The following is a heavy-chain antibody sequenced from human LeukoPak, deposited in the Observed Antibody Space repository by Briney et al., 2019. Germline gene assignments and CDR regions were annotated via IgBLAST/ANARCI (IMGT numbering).Heavy chain of an antibody. CDR1: GGSISSGGYY. Sequence: SETLSLTCTVSGGSISSGGYYWSWIRQHPGKGLEWVGYIYYSGSTYYNPSLKSRVTISVDTSKNQFSLKLSSVTAAHTAVYYCARRGSAAAGTDYWGQGTLVTVSS. CDR3: ARRGSAAAGTDY. V-gene: IGHV4-31*03. CDR2: IYYSGST. J-gene: IGHJ4*02. D-gene: IGHD6-13*01.